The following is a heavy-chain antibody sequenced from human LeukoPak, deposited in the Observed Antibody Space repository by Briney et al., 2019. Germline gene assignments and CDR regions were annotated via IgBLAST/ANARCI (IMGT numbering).Heavy chain of an antibody. Sequence: SGTLSLTCTVSGGSISSYYWSWIRQPPGKGLEWIGRIFYTGSTNYNPSLKSRVTISVDTSKNQFSLKLSAVTAADTAVYYCASVRRGFGESSKYYSYYYMDVWGNGTTVTISS. V-gene: IGHV4-59*08. CDR1: GGSISSYY. D-gene: IGHD3-10*01. J-gene: IGHJ6*03. CDR3: ASVRRGFGESSKYYSYYYMDV. CDR2: IFYTGST.